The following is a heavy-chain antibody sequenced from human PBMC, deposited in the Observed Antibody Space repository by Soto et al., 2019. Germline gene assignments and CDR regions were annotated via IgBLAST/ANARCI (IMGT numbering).Heavy chain of an antibody. CDR3: ARARCSSGKCYYFDY. CDR1: GFTFSSYN. D-gene: IGHD2-15*01. J-gene: IGHJ4*02. CDR2: ISRSGDRT. Sequence: EVQLVESGEGLVQPGGSLRLSCAASGFTFSSYNIHWIRQAPGKGLELVSAISRSGDRTYYADSVKGRFTITRDNSKNTVWLQMGSLRAEDMAVYYCARARCSSGKCYYFDYWGRGALVSVSS. V-gene: IGHV3-64*02.